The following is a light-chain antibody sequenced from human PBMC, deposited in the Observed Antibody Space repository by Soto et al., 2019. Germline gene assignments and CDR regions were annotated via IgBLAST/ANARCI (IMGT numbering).Light chain of an antibody. CDR3: AAWDDSLNGYV. CDR1: SSNIGSNT. V-gene: IGLV1-44*01. CDR2: SIN. Sequence: QSVLTQPPSASGTPGQRVTISCSGSSSNIGSNTVNWDQQLPGTAPKLLIYSINPRPSGVPDRFSGSKSGTSASLAISGLQSEDEADYYCAAWDDSLNGYVFGTGTKLTVL. J-gene: IGLJ1*01.